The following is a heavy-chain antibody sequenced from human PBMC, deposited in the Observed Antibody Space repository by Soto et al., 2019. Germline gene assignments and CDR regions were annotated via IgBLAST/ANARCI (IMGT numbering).Heavy chain of an antibody. D-gene: IGHD3-16*02. Sequence: QVQLQESGPGLVKPSQTLSLTCTVSGGSISSGGYYWSWIRQHPGKGLEWIGYIYYSGSTYYNPSLKGRVTISVDTSKNRSALRLSSVTAADTAVYYCARVVGYDYVWGSYRYSPPHFDYWGQGTLVTVSS. CDR1: GGSISSGGYY. CDR2: IYYSGST. CDR3: ARVVGYDYVWGSYRYSPPHFDY. J-gene: IGHJ4*02. V-gene: IGHV4-31*03.